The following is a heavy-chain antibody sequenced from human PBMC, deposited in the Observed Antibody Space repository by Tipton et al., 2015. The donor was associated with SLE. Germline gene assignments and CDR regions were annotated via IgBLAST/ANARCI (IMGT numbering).Heavy chain of an antibody. CDR3: AKDMVATILGPFDY. J-gene: IGHJ4*02. CDR1: GFTFSRYA. V-gene: IGHV3-30*04. CDR2: ISYDGSNK. Sequence: SLRLSCAASGFTFSRYAMHWVRQAPGKGLEWVAVISYDGSNKYYPDSVKGRFTISRDNSKNMLYLQMNSLRAEDTAVYYCAKDMVATILGPFDYWGQGTLVTVSS. D-gene: IGHD5-12*01.